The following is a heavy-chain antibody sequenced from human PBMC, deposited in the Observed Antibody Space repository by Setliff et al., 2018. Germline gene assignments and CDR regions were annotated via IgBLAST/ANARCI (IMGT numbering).Heavy chain of an antibody. Sequence: GASVKVSCKASGYTFTTYTMNWVRQAPGQGLEWMGWINTNTGNPTYAQGFTGRFVFSLDTSVSTAYLQINSLEAEDTAVYCCARGSGTYASSSRVFHYWGQGTLVTVSS. CDR3: ARGSGTYASSSRVFHY. J-gene: IGHJ4*02. CDR1: GYTFTTYT. D-gene: IGHD6-6*01. CDR2: INTNTGNP. V-gene: IGHV7-4-1*02.